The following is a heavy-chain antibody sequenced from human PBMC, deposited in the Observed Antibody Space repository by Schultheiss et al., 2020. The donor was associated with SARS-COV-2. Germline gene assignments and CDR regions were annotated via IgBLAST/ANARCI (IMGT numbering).Heavy chain of an antibody. J-gene: IGHJ4*02. CDR2: ISYDGSNK. V-gene: IGHV3-30-3*01. Sequence: GESLKISCAASGFTFDDYAMHWVRQAPGKGLEWVAVISYDGSNKYYADSVKGRFTISRDNSKNSLYLQMNSLRAEDTAVYYCARANPYSAFDYWGQGTLVTVSS. CDR3: ARANPYSAFDY. D-gene: IGHD6-13*01. CDR1: GFTFDDYA.